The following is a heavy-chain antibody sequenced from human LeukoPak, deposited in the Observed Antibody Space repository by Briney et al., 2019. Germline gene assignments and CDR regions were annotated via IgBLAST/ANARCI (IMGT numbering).Heavy chain of an antibody. V-gene: IGHV3-21*01. D-gene: IGHD1-1*01. CDR2: ISGSGGYI. Sequence: GGSLRLSCAASKFTFSTFSMSWVRQAPGKGLEWVSSISGSGGYIYYADSVKGRFTISRDNAKNSLYLQMNSLRAEDTAVYYCARDRTGLRDYWGQGTLVTVSS. CDR3: ARDRTGLRDY. CDR1: KFTFSTFS. J-gene: IGHJ4*02.